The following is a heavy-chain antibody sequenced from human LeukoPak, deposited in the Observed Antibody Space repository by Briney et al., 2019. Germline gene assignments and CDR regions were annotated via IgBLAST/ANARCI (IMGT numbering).Heavy chain of an antibody. CDR2: INPNSGGT. Sequence: ASVKVSCKASGYTFTGYYMHWVRQAPGQGLEWMGWINPNSGGTNYAQKFQGRVTITADKSTSTAYMELSSLRSEDTAVYYCARDEVAAAGSNYYGMDVWGQGTTVTVSS. CDR3: ARDEVAAAGSNYYGMDV. V-gene: IGHV1-2*02. D-gene: IGHD6-13*01. J-gene: IGHJ6*02. CDR1: GYTFTGYY.